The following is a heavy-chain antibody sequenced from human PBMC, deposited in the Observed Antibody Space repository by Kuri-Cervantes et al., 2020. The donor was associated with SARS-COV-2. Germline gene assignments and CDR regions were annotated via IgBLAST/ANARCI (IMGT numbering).Heavy chain of an antibody. D-gene: IGHD6-19*01. CDR3: ARIPGYSSGWLAFDI. Sequence: GESLKISCAASGFTFSSYWMSWVRQAPGKGLEWVANIKQDGSEKYYVDSVKGRFTISRGNAKNSLYLQMNSLRAEDTAVYYCARIPGYSSGWLAFDIWGQGTMVTVSS. CDR1: GFTFSSYW. V-gene: IGHV3-7*04. CDR2: IKQDGSEK. J-gene: IGHJ3*02.